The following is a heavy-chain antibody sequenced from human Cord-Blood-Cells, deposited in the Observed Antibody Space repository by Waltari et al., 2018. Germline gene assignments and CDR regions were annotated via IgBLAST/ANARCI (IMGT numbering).Heavy chain of an antibody. Sequence: QVQLVQSGAEVKKPGSSVKVSCKDSGGTFSSYAISWVRQAPGQGLEWMGGVIPIFDTANYAQTFQGRVTITADESTSTAYIELSSLRSEDTAVYYCARLKLKGYAEYFQHWGQGTLVTVSS. D-gene: IGHD2-2*01. CDR3: ARLKLKGYAEYFQH. CDR2: VIPIFDTA. V-gene: IGHV1-69*01. J-gene: IGHJ1*01. CDR1: GGTFSSYA.